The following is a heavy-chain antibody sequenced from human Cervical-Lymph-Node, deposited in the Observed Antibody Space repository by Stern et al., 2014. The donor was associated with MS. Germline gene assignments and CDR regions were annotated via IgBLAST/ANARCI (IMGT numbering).Heavy chain of an antibody. CDR3: ARIHREIFDDDETHEAFDF. D-gene: IGHD2-15*01. Sequence: QVTLRESGPAVVKPTQTLTLTCSFSGFSLTSAGMCVSWIRQSPGKELEGLAIIDWDDNKYYSTLLETRLPISKDTSKNQVVLTMTNMDPADTATYCARIHREIFDDDETHEAFDFWGQGTMVTVSS. V-gene: IGHV2-70*01. CDR2: IDWDDNK. J-gene: IGHJ3*01. CDR1: GFSLTSAGMC.